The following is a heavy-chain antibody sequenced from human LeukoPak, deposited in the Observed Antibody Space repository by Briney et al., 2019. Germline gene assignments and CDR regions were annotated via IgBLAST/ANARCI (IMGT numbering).Heavy chain of an antibody. V-gene: IGHV4-59*01. J-gene: IGHJ4*02. D-gene: IGHD4-17*01. CDR2: IYYSGST. Sequence: PSETLSLTCTVSGGSISSYYWSWIRQPPGKGLEWIGYIYYSGSTNYNPSLKSRVTISVDTSKNQFSLKLSSVTAADTAVYYCARGPQDYGDYALYWGQGTLVTVSS. CDR3: ARGPQDYGDYALY. CDR1: GGSISSYY.